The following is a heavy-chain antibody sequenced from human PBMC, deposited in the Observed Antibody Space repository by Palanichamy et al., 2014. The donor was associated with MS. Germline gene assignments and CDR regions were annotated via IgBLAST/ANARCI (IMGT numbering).Heavy chain of an antibody. CDR2: IIPMLPVA. J-gene: IGHJ3*02. V-gene: IGHV1-69*09. CDR1: GGTFNSHS. D-gene: IGHD3-16*01. CDR3: ARRKYYDSTGLPIKDALDI. Sequence: QVQPVQSGAEVRKPGSSVKVSCKASGGTFNSHSVTWVRQAPGQGLEWMGRIIPMLPVANYGQRFQGRVTITADISTSTAYMELSSLRSEDTAIYYCARRKYYDSTGLPIKDALDIWGQGTMVAVSS.